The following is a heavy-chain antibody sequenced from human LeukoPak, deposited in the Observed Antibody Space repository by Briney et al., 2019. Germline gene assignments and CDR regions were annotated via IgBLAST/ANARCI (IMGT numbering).Heavy chain of an antibody. CDR3: ARDTPEVAKPFDP. V-gene: IGHV3-21*01. Sequence: PGGSLRLSCAASGFSISSYSMNWVRQAPGKGLEWVSCISSSSSYIYYADSVKGRFTISRDNAKNSLYLQMNSLRAEDTAVYYCARDTPEVAKPFDPWGQGTLVTVSS. CDR2: ISSSSSYI. J-gene: IGHJ5*02. CDR1: GFSISSYS.